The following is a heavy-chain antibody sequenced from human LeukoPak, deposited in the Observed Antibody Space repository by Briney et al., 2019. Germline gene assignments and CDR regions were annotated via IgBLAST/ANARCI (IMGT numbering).Heavy chain of an antibody. Sequence: PSETLSLTCTVSGGSISSSSYYWGWIRQPPGKGLEWIGSIYYSGSTYYNPSLKSRVTVSVDTSKNQFSLKLSSVTAADTVVYYCARGGYYYDSSGYQAFDIWGQGTMVTVSS. V-gene: IGHV4-39*07. CDR1: GGSISSSSYY. J-gene: IGHJ3*02. CDR2: IYYSGST. D-gene: IGHD3-22*01. CDR3: ARGGYYYDSSGYQAFDI.